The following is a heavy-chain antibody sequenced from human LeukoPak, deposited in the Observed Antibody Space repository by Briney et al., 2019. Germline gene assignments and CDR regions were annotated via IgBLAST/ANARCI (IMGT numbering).Heavy chain of an antibody. Sequence: GRSLRLSCAASGFAFDDYAMHWVRQAPGKGLEWVSGISVNGHIDYADSVKGRFTISRDNAMNSLYLQMNSLRAEATALYYCAKCRRCITTSCYTAFDYWGQGTLVTVSS. D-gene: IGHD2-2*02. CDR1: GFAFDDYA. CDR2: ISVNGHI. J-gene: IGHJ4*02. CDR3: AKCRRCITTSCYTAFDY. V-gene: IGHV3-9*01.